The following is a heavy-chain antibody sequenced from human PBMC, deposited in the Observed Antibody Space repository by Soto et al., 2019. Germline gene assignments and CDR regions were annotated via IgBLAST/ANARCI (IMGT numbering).Heavy chain of an antibody. CDR3: AREGEGLYSSSDTNYYYYYMDV. J-gene: IGHJ6*03. CDR2: INHSGST. D-gene: IGHD6-6*01. CDR1: GGSFSGYY. V-gene: IGHV4-34*01. Sequence: SETLSLTCAVYGGSFSGYYWSWIRQPPGKGLEWIGEINHSGSTNYNPSLKSRVTISVDTSKNQFSLKLSSVTAADTAVYYCAREGEGLYSSSDTNYYYYYMDVWGKGTTVTVSS.